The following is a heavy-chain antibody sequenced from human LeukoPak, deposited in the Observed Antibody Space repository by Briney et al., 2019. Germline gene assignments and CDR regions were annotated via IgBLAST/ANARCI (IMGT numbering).Heavy chain of an antibody. Sequence: SGGSLRLSCAASGFTLSSYNMNWVRQAPGKGLEWVSSISSSDSYIYYADSVKGRFTISRDNAKNSLFLQMNSLRAEDTAVYYCAKASGYSYGKYFFDSWGQGALVTVSS. CDR3: AKASGYSYGKYFFDS. D-gene: IGHD5-18*01. J-gene: IGHJ4*02. CDR1: GFTLSSYN. CDR2: ISSSDSYI. V-gene: IGHV3-21*04.